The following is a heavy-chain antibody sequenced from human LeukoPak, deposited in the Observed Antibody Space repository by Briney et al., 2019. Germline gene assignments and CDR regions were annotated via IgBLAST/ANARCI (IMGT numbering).Heavy chain of an antibody. Sequence: GGSLRLSCAASGFTFSSYSMNWVRQAPGKGLEWVSSVSRSDYIYYADLVKGRFTVSRDNAQNSLYLQMNSLRAEDTAVYYCARDDHCSGGSCYSAAFDIWGQGTMVTVSS. V-gene: IGHV3-21*01. D-gene: IGHD2-15*01. CDR1: GFTFSSYS. CDR2: VSRSDYI. CDR3: ARDDHCSGGSCYSAAFDI. J-gene: IGHJ3*02.